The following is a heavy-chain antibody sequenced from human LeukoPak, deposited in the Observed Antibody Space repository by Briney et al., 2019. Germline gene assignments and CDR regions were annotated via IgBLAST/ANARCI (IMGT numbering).Heavy chain of an antibody. Sequence: GGSLRLSCATSGFTFSSYAMHWVRQAPGKGLEWVAVISYDGSNKYYADSVKGRFTISRDNSKNTLYLQMNSLRAEDTAVYYCARGGFDYWGQGTLVTVSS. CDR3: ARGGFDY. CDR1: GFTFSSYA. J-gene: IGHJ4*02. CDR2: ISYDGSNK. V-gene: IGHV3-30-3*01.